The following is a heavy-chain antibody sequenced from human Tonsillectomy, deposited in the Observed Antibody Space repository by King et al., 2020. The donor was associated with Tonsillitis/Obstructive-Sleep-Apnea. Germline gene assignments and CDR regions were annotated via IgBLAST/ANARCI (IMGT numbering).Heavy chain of an antibody. V-gene: IGHV4-39*01. CDR1: GGSISSSSYY. CDR2: IYYSGST. D-gene: IGHD3-3*01. CDR3: ARHWYYDFWSGYSSYYYYMDV. J-gene: IGHJ6*03. Sequence: LQLQESGPGLVKPSETLSLTCTVSGGSISSSSYYWGWIRQPPGKGLEWIGSIYYSGSTYYNPSLKSRVTISVDTSKNQFSLKLSSVTAADTAVYYCARHWYYDFWSGYSSYYYYMDVWGKGTTVTVSS.